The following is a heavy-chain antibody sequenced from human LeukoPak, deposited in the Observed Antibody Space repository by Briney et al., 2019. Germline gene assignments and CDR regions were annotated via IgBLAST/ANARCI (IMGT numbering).Heavy chain of an antibody. J-gene: IGHJ4*02. CDR2: IWYDGSNK. D-gene: IGHD4-23*01. Sequence: AGGSLRLSCAASGFTFSSYGMHWVRQAPGKGLEWVAVIWYDGSNKYYADSVKGRFSISRDNAENTLYLQMNSLRVEDTAVYYCARGRPHGNDYWGQGTLVTVSS. CDR3: ARGRPHGNDY. V-gene: IGHV3-33*01. CDR1: GFTFSSYG.